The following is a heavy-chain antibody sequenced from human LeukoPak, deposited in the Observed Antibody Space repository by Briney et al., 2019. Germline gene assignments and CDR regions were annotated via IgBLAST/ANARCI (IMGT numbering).Heavy chain of an antibody. V-gene: IGHV3-30*04. CDR3: ARERLRYFDY. CDR2: LSYDGSNN. D-gene: IGHD4-17*01. J-gene: IGHJ4*02. Sequence: GRPLRLPCSAPRFTFSTYAMHWARQAPDTTLEWVAVLSYDGSNNFYADSVTGRFSISRDNSKNTLYLQMNSLRPEDTAVYYCARERLRYFDYWGQGTLVTVSS. CDR1: RFTFSTYA.